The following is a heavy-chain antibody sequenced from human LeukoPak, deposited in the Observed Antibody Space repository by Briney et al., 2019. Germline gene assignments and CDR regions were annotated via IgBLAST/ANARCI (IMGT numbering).Heavy chain of an antibody. CDR2: IKSKTDGGTT. V-gene: IGHV3-15*01. J-gene: IGHJ4*02. Sequence: GGSLRLSCAASGFTFTNAWMSWVRQAPGKGLEWVGRIKSKTDGGTTDYAAPVKGRFTISRDDSKSIAYLQMNSLKTEDTAVYYCTRDGRFPGDYDSNYWGQGTLVTVSS. CDR1: GFTFTNAW. D-gene: IGHD3-22*01. CDR3: TRDGRFPGDYDSNY.